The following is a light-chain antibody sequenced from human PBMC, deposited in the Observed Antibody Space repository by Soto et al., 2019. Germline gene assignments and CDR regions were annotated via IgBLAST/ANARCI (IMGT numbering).Light chain of an antibody. CDR3: HQFGYSPRT. J-gene: IGKJ1*01. CDR2: ATS. CDR1: QTVNSDY. V-gene: IGKV3-20*01. Sequence: EIVLTQSPGTLSLSPGETATLCCRASQTVNSDYLAWFQQRPGQAPRLLIFATSRRATDIPDRFSGSGSGTDFTLAIRRLEPEDFAVYYCHQFGYSPRTFGQGTKVDIK.